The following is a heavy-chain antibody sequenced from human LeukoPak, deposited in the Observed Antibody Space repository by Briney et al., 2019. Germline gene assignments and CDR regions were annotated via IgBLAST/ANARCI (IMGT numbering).Heavy chain of an antibody. CDR3: ARGEYGNQRSNNWLDP. CDR1: GGSFSAYY. D-gene: IGHD4-11*01. CDR2: INHSGST. J-gene: IGHJ5*02. V-gene: IGHV4-34*01. Sequence: SETLSLTCAVYGGSFSAYYWTWIRQPPGKGLEWIGEINHSGSTNYNPSLKSRVTISIDTSKNQFSLKLRSVTAADTAVYYCARGEYGNQRSNNWLDPWGQGTLVTVSS.